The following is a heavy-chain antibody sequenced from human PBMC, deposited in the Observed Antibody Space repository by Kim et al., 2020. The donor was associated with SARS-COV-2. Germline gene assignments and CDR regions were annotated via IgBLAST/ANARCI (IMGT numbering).Heavy chain of an antibody. Sequence: SLKGQGTISVDTAKNQFSLKLSSVTAADTAVYYCARGDTIFGVVINAFDIWGQGTMVTVSS. D-gene: IGHD3-3*01. V-gene: IGHV4-31*01. CDR3: ARGDTIFGVVINAFDI. J-gene: IGHJ3*02.